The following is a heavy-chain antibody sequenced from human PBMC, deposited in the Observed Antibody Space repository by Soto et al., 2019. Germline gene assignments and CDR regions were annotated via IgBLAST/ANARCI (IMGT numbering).Heavy chain of an antibody. CDR2: IYNSGRT. CDR1: GGSSSSDVYY. J-gene: IGHJ2*01. D-gene: IGHD1-26*01. Sequence: TLSLSCTVPGGSSSSDVYYWSWILQPPGKGLEWIGYIYNSGRTYYNPSLRSRVIISLDTSKNQFSLKLSSVTAADTAAYYCAAFLGAYWYFDLWGRGTLVTVSS. CDR3: AAFLGAYWYFDL. V-gene: IGHV4-30-4*01.